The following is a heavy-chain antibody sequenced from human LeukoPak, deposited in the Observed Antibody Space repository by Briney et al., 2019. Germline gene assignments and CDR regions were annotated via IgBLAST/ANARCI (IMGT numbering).Heavy chain of an antibody. Sequence: GASVKVSCKASGYTFTGYYMHWVRQAPGQGLEWMGWINPNSGGTNDAQKFQGRVTLTRETSISTAYMELSRLRSDDTAVYYCVRGGALYYDFWDWGQGTLVTVSS. D-gene: IGHD3-3*01. CDR1: GYTFTGYY. CDR2: INPNSGGT. V-gene: IGHV1-2*02. CDR3: VRGGALYYDFWD. J-gene: IGHJ4*02.